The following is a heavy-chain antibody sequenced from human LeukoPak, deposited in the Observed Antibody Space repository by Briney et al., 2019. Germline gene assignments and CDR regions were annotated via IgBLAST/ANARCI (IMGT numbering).Heavy chain of an antibody. CDR2: IYYSGST. Sequence: SETLSLTCTVSGGSISSYYWSWIRQPPGKGLEWIGYIYYSGSTNYNPSLKSRVTISVDTSKNQSSLKLSSVTAADTAVYYCAGGYYYDSSGYPDAVDIWGQGTMVTVSS. CDR3: AGGYYYDSSGYPDAVDI. D-gene: IGHD3-22*01. V-gene: IGHV4-59*08. CDR1: GGSISSYY. J-gene: IGHJ3*02.